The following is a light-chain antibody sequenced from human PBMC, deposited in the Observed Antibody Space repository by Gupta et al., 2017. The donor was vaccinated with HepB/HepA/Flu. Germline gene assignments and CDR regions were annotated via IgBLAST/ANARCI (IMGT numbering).Light chain of an antibody. CDR1: NLRRAY. CDR3: HSRDDNGGLRV. Sequence: SSELTQDPAVSVALGQTVTITCQGDNLRRAYASWYQQKPGQAPLLLIYSGNNRPSGIPDRFSGSYSATTASLTTTGAQAEAVAAYYCHSRDDNGGLRVFGGGTKLTVL. J-gene: IGLJ3*02. CDR2: SGN. V-gene: IGLV3-19*01.